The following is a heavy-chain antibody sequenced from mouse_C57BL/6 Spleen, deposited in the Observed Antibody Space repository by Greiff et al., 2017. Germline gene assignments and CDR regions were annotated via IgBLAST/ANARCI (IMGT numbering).Heavy chain of an antibody. V-gene: IGHV1-52*01. CDR3: ARSNDGPTGFAY. CDR1: GYTFTSYW. Sequence: QVQLQQPGAELVRPGSSVKLSCKASGYTFTSYWMHWVKQRPIQGLEWIGNIDPSDSETHYNQKFKDKATLTVDKSSSTAYMQLSSLTSEDSAVYYCARSNDGPTGFAYWGQGTLVTVSA. CDR2: IDPSDSET. D-gene: IGHD2-3*01. J-gene: IGHJ3*01.